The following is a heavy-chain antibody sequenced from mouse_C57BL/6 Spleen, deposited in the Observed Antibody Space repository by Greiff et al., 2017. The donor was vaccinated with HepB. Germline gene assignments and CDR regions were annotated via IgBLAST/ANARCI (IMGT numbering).Heavy chain of an antibody. D-gene: IGHD1-1*01. J-gene: IGHJ3*01. CDR1: GYTFTSYT. V-gene: IGHV1-4*01. Sequence: VQLQQSGAELARPGASVKMSCKASGYTFTSYTMHWVKQRPGQGLEWIGYINPSSGYTNYNQKFKDKATLTADKSSSTAYMQLSSLTSEDSAVYYCARYITTVEGWFAYWGQGTLVTVSA. CDR2: INPSSGYT. CDR3: ARYITTVEGWFAY.